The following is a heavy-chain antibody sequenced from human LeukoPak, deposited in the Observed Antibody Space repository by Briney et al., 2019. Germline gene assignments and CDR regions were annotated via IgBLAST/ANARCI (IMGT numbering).Heavy chain of an antibody. D-gene: IGHD3-22*01. CDR3: ARDFHSSGYYHYFHY. V-gene: IGHV1-18*01. Sequence: GASVKVSCKASGYSLTTYGITWVRQAPGQGLEWMGWITTYNGNTNYARKLQGRVTMTTDTSTSTAYMELRSLRSDDTAVYYCARDFHSSGYYHYFHYWGQGTLVTVSS. J-gene: IGHJ4*02. CDR2: ITTYNGNT. CDR1: GYSLTTYG.